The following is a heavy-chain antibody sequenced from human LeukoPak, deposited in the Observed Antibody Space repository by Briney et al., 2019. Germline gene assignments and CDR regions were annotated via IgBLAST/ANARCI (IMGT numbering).Heavy chain of an antibody. J-gene: IGHJ3*02. CDR1: GFTFSSYS. V-gene: IGHV3-21*01. CDR3: ARCRAVIAAFDI. D-gene: IGHD3-16*02. Sequence: GGSLRLSCAASGFTFSSYSMNWVRQAPGKGLEWVSSISSSSSYIYYADSVKGRFTISRDNAKNSLYLQMNSLRAEDTAVYYCARCRAVIAAFDIWGQGTMVTVSS. CDR2: ISSSSSYI.